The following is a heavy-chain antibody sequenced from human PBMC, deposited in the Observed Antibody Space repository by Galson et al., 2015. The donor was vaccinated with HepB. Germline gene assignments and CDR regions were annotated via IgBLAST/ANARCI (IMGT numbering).Heavy chain of an antibody. D-gene: IGHD3-16*01. CDR3: ARDLSPFDPWGGFSYSGMDV. CDR1: RFTFSNYY. Sequence: SLRLSCAASRFTFSNYYMSWIRQAPGKGLEWVSYISGSSDYTNYADSVKGRFTISRDNAKNSLYLQMNGLRVEDTAVYYCARDLSPFDPWGGFSYSGMDVWGQGTTVTVSS. V-gene: IGHV3-11*05. J-gene: IGHJ6*02. CDR2: ISGSSDYT.